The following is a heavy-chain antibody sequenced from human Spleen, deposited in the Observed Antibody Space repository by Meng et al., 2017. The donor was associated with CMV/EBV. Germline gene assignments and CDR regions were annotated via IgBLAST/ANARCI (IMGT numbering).Heavy chain of an antibody. Sequence: LRLSCTVSGGSTSSGDYYWVWIRQPPGKGLEWIGYIYYSGATYYNPSLKSRVTISVDTSKNQFSLKLSSVTAADTAVYYCARGPGIAAAGYYWYFDLWGRGTLVTVSS. J-gene: IGHJ2*01. CDR3: ARGPGIAAAGYYWYFDL. D-gene: IGHD6-13*01. CDR2: IYYSGAT. CDR1: GGSTSSGDYY. V-gene: IGHV4-31*03.